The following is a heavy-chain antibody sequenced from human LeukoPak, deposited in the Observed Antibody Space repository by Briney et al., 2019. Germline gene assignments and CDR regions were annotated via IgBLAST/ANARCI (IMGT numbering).Heavy chain of an antibody. CDR1: SGSISSNNW. J-gene: IGHJ3*02. CDR2: IYHSGST. CDR3: ARAPLLSSGPDAFDI. V-gene: IGHV4-4*02. Sequence: SETLSLTCAVSSGSISSNNWWSWVRQPPGKGLEWIGEIYHSGSTNYNPSLKSRVTISVDNSKNQFSLKLSSVTAADTAVYYCARAPLLSSGPDAFDIWGQGTMVTVSS. D-gene: IGHD3-22*01.